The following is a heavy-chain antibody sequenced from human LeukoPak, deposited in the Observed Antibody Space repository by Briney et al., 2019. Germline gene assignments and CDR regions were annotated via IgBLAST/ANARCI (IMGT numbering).Heavy chain of an antibody. CDR3: AKETETATITASFDY. D-gene: IGHD5-24*01. CDR1: GFTFSSYW. J-gene: IGHJ4*02. CDR2: ISWNSGSV. Sequence: GGSLRLSCAASGFTFSSYWMHWVRQAPGKGLEWVSGISWNSGSVGYADSVKGRFTISRDNAKNSLYLQMNSLRAEDTALYYCAKETETATITASFDYWGQGTLVTVSS. V-gene: IGHV3-9*01.